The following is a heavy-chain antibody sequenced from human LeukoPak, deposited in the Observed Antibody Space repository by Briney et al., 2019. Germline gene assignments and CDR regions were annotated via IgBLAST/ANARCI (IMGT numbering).Heavy chain of an antibody. CDR2: INHSGST. CDR3: ARAPYSSSRWYFDY. D-gene: IGHD6-13*01. Sequence: SETLSLTCAVYGGSFSGYCWSWIRQPPGKGLEWIGEINHSGSTNYNPSLKSRVTISVDTSKNQFSLKLSSVTAADTAVYYCARAPYSSSRWYFDYWGQGTLVTVSS. CDR1: GGSFSGYC. J-gene: IGHJ4*02. V-gene: IGHV4-34*01.